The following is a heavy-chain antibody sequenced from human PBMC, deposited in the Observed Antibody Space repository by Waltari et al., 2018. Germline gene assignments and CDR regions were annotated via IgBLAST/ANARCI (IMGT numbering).Heavy chain of an antibody. J-gene: IGHJ4*02. Sequence: QVQLAQSGAEVKKPGASVKVSCTASGYTFTDYYMHRVRQAPGQGLEWMGWINPTSGDTKYSQKLQGRVTMTRDTSISTAYMEVNRLTVDDTAVYFCARDRVGAAAGTGDYWGQGTLVTVSS. CDR2: INPTSGDT. D-gene: IGHD6-13*01. CDR1: GYTFTDYY. V-gene: IGHV1-2*02. CDR3: ARDRVGAAAGTGDY.